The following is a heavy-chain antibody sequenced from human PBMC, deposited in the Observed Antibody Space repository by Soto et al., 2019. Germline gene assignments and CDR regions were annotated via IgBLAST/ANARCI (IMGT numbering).Heavy chain of an antibody. J-gene: IGHJ4*02. CDR2: ISGSGGST. CDR1: GFTFSSYA. Sequence: GGSLRLSCAASGFTFSSYAMSWVRQAPGKGLEWVSAISGSGGSTYYADSVKGRFTISRDNSKNTLYLQMNSLRAEDTAVYYCAKDPDSSGWYRGYYFDYRGQGTLVTVSS. CDR3: AKDPDSSGWYRGYYFDY. D-gene: IGHD6-19*01. V-gene: IGHV3-23*01.